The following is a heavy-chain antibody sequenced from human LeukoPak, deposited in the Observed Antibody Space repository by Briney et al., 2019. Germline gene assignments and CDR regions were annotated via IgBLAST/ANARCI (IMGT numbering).Heavy chain of an antibody. Sequence: GGSLRLSCAAYGFTFSSYWMTWVRQAPGKGLEWVASINQDGSQKYSVDSVKGRFTISRDNAKNSVHLQMSSLRVEDTAVYYCARWGRSWDVAYWGQGTLVTVSS. V-gene: IGHV3-7*01. D-gene: IGHD3-16*01. J-gene: IGHJ4*02. CDR1: GFTFSSYW. CDR3: ARWGRSWDVAY. CDR2: INQDGSQK.